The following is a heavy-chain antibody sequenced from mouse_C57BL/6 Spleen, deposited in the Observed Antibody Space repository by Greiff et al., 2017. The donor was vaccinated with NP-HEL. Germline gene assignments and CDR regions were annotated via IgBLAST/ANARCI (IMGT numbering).Heavy chain of an antibody. Sequence: QVQLKQPGAELVMPGASVKLSCKASGYTFTSYWMHWVKQRPGQGLEWIGEIDPSDSYTNYNQKFKGKSTLTVDKSSSTAYMPLSSLTSEDSAVYYCARWEYSNSWFAYWGQGTLVTVSA. D-gene: IGHD2-5*01. V-gene: IGHV1-69*01. J-gene: IGHJ3*01. CDR3: ARWEYSNSWFAY. CDR1: GYTFTSYW. CDR2: IDPSDSYT.